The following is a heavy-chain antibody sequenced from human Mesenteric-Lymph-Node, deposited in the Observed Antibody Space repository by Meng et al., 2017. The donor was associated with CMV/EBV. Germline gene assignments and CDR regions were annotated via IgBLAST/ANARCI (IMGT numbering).Heavy chain of an antibody. CDR3: ARVAVRGVIVDY. CDR2: IYYSGST. CDR1: GGSISSGGYY. Sequence: CTVSGGSISSGGYYWSWIRQHPGKGLEWIGYIYYSGSTYYNPSLKSRVTISVDTPKNQFSLKLSSVTAADTAVYYCARVAVRGVIVDYWGQGTLVTVSS. V-gene: IGHV4-31*03. J-gene: IGHJ4*02. D-gene: IGHD3-10*01.